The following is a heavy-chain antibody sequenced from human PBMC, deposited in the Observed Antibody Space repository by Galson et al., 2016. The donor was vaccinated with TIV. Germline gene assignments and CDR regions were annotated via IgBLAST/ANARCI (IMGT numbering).Heavy chain of an antibody. CDR2: IDWDGDE. CDR1: GFSLNSDGMC. V-gene: IGHV2-70*11. J-gene: IGHJ2*01. CDR3: VRTPYGDSFGWYFDL. Sequence: AXVKPTQTLTXTCTFSGFSLNSDGMCVSWIRQPPGKALEWLARIDWDGDEYYSTFLQTRLSISKDTAKNQVVLTMTNMDPVDTATYYCVRTPYGDSFGWYFDLWGRGTLVTVSS. D-gene: IGHD4-17*01.